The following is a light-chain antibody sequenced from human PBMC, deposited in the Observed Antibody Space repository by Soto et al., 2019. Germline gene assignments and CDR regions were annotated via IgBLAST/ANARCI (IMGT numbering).Light chain of an antibody. CDR2: DVS. Sequence: QSVLTQTAYVSGSPGQSITISCTGTSSNIGAYNYVSWYQQLPGKAPKVMIYDVSNRPSGVSDRFSGSKSGNSASLTISGLQAEDEADYYCKSYTRSRAYVFGTGTKVTVL. CDR1: SSNIGAYNY. CDR3: KSYTRSRAYV. V-gene: IGLV2-14*03. J-gene: IGLJ1*01.